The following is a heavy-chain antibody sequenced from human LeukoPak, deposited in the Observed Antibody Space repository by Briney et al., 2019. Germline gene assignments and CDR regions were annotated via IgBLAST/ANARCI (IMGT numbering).Heavy chain of an antibody. CDR3: ATGRPGIAVAGTVLDY. D-gene: IGHD6-19*01. CDR1: GFTFSSYA. CDR2: ISGSGGST. J-gene: IGHJ4*02. V-gene: IGHV3-23*01. Sequence: SGGSLRLSCAASGFTFSSYAMSWVRQAPGKGLEWVSAISGSGGSTYYADSVKGRLTISRDNSKNTLYLQMSSLRAEDTAVYYCATGRPGIAVAGTVLDYWGQGTLVTVSS.